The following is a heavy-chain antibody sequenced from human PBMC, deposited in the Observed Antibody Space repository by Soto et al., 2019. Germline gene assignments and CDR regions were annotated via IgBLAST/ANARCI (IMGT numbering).Heavy chain of an antibody. J-gene: IGHJ4*02. CDR2: IYYSGSA. V-gene: IGHV4-59*01. Sequence: SETLSLTCTISGGFISGFYWGWIRQPPWKGLEWIGNIYYSGSANYDPSLRSRVTISLNTSKNQFSLNLNSVTAADTAIYYCARWTYCGGDCYWLDFWGQGTLVTVSS. D-gene: IGHD2-21*02. CDR3: ARWTYCGGDCYWLDF. CDR1: GGFISGFY.